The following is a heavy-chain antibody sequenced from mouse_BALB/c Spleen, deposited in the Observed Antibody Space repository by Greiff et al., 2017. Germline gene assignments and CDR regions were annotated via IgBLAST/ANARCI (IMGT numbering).Heavy chain of an antibody. CDR2: IDPANGNT. D-gene: IGHD2-4*01. CDR3: ARRSTMITAYAMDY. Sequence: VQLQQSGAELVKPGASVKLSCTASGFNIKDTYMHWVKQRPEQGLEWIGRIDPANGNTKYDPKFQGKATITADTSSNTAYLQLSSLTSEDTAVYYCARRSTMITAYAMDYWGQGTLVTVSA. CDR1: GFNIKDTY. J-gene: IGHJ3*01. V-gene: IGHV14-3*02.